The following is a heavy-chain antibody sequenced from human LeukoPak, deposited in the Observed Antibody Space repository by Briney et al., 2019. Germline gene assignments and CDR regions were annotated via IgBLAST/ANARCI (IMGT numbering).Heavy chain of an antibody. Sequence: SETLSLTCTVSSYSISGSEYYWNWIRQPPGKGLEWIGSIYHSGITYYNPSLKSRVTISVDTSKNQFSLKLSSVAAADTAVYYCARTIAAARNYGMDVWGQGTTVTVSS. CDR2: IYHSGIT. D-gene: IGHD6-13*01. CDR1: SYSISGSEYY. V-gene: IGHV4-38-2*02. J-gene: IGHJ6*02. CDR3: ARTIAAARNYGMDV.